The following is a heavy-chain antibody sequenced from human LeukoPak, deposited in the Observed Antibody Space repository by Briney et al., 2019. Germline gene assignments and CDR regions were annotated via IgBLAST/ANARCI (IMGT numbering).Heavy chain of an antibody. CDR3: ARIIRATGYYSNPKSGSFDL. J-gene: IGHJ5*02. CDR2: VYSSGST. Sequence: SETLSLTCAVSTGSILGSHHYWGWIRQPPGKGLQWIGSVYSSGSTYYNPSLRTRVTISVDTSKNQFSLWLSSVTAADTATYYCARIIRATGYYSNPKSGSFDLWGQGILVTVSS. V-gene: IGHV4-39*01. CDR1: TGSILGSHHY. D-gene: IGHD2-21*01.